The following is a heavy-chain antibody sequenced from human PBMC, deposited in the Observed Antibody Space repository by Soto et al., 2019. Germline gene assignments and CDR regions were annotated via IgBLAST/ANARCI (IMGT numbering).Heavy chain of an antibody. J-gene: IGHJ4*02. Sequence: EVQLVESGGGLVKPGGSLRLSCAASGFTFSSYSMNWVRQAPGKGLEWVSSISSSSSYIYYADSVKGRFTISRDNAKNSLYLQMNSLRAEDTAVYYCARDRYEEFRRNTSDYCGQGTLVTVSS. CDR1: GFTFSSYS. CDR3: ARDRYEEFRRNTSDY. CDR2: ISSSSSYI. D-gene: IGHD3-16*02. V-gene: IGHV3-21*01.